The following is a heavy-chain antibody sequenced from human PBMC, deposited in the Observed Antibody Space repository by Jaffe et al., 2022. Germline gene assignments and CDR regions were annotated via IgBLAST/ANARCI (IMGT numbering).Heavy chain of an antibody. V-gene: IGHV3-30*02. CDR2: IRYDGSNK. D-gene: IGHD3-3*01. J-gene: IGHJ4*02. CDR3: AKSRDYDFWSGYYAPFDY. CDR1: GFTFSSYG. Sequence: QVQLVESGGGVVQPGGSLRLSCAASGFTFSSYGMHWVRQAPGKGLEWVAFIRYDGSNKYYADSVKGRFTISRDNSKNTLYLQMNSLRAEDTAVYYCAKSRDYDFWSGYYAPFDYWGQGTLVTVSS.